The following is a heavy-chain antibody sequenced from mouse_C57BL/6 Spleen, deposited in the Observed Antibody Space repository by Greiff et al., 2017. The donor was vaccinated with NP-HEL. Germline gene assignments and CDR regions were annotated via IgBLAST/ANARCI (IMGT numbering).Heavy chain of an antibody. CDR2: IYPGDGDT. D-gene: IGHD2-2*01. V-gene: IGHV1-80*01. J-gene: IGHJ4*01. CDR3: ARSTMVTGGAMDY. Sequence: VKLQESGAELVKPGASVKISCKASGYAFSSYWMNWVKQRPGKGLEWIGQIYPGDGDTNYNGKFKGKATLTADKSSSTAYMQLSSLTSEDSAVYFCARSTMVTGGAMDYWGQGTSVTVSS. CDR1: GYAFSSYW.